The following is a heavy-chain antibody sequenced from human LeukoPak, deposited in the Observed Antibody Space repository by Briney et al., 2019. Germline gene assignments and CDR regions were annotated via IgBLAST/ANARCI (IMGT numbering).Heavy chain of an antibody. CDR3: ARAGIAAAGSEGGGWFDP. J-gene: IGHJ5*02. Sequence: GGSLRLSCAASGFTVSSNYMSWVRQAPGKGLEWVSVIYSGGSTYYADSVKGRFTISRDNSKNTLYLQMNSLRAEDTAVYYCARAGIAAAGSEGGGWFDPWGQGTLVTVSS. CDR2: IYSGGST. D-gene: IGHD6-13*01. V-gene: IGHV3-66*01. CDR1: GFTVSSNY.